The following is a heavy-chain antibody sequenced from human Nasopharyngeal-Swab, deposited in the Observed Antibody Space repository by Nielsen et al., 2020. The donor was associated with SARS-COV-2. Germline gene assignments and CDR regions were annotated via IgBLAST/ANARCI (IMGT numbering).Heavy chain of an antibody. D-gene: IGHD6-6*01. J-gene: IGHJ6*02. V-gene: IGHV3-21*01. CDR3: ARDTIEYSSSSSNYYYYYGMDV. CDR1: GFTFSSYA. Sequence: GESLKISCAASGFTFSSYAMHWVRQAPGKGLEWVSSISSSSSYIYYADSVKGRFTISRDNAKNSLYLQMNSLRAEDTAVYYCARDTIEYSSSSSNYYYYYGMDVWGQGTTVTVSS. CDR2: ISSSSSYI.